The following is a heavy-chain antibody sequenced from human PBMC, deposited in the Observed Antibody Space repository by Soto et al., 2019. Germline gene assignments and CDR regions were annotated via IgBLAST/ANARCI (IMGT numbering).Heavy chain of an antibody. CDR2: IYYSGST. CDR3: ARRGYSYGAFDY. Sequence: SETLSLTCTVAGGSISSYYWSWIRQPPGKGLEWIGYIYYSGSTNYNPSLKSRVTISVDTSKNQFSLKLSSVTAADTAVYYCARRGYSYGAFDYWGQGTLVTVSS. V-gene: IGHV4-59*08. D-gene: IGHD5-18*01. J-gene: IGHJ4*02. CDR1: GGSISSYY.